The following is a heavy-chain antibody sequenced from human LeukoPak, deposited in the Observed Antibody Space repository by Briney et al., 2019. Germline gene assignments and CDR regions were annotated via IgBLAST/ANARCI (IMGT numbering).Heavy chain of an antibody. J-gene: IGHJ4*02. Sequence: PSETLSLTCTVSGGSISSYYWSWIRQPPGKGLEWIGYIYYSGSTNYNPSLKSRVAISVDTSKNQFSLKLSSVTAADTAVYYCARHKYGDYYFDYWGQGTLVTVSS. CDR1: GGSISSYY. D-gene: IGHD4-17*01. V-gene: IGHV4-59*08. CDR3: ARHKYGDYYFDY. CDR2: IYYSGST.